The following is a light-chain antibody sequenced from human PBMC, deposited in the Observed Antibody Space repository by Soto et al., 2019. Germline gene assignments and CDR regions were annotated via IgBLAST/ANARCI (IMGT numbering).Light chain of an antibody. CDR2: WAS. CDR3: QQYYSTPRT. Sequence: DIVMTQSPDSLAVSLGVRATINCKSSQSVLYSSNNKNYVAWYQQKTGQPPKLLIYWASTRESGVPDRFSGSGSATDFTLTSSILQAEDVAVYYCQQYYSTPRTFGPGTKVDIK. V-gene: IGKV4-1*01. CDR1: QSVLYSSNNKNY. J-gene: IGKJ3*01.